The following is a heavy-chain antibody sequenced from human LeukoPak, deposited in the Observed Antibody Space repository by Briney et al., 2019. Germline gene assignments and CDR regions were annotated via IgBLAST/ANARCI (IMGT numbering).Heavy chain of an antibody. CDR2: ISSSSNYI. CDR3: ARDTAGTVLDY. CDR1: GFTFSSYT. V-gene: IGHV3-21*01. D-gene: IGHD6-13*01. Sequence: GGSLRLSCAASGFTFSSYTMSWVRQAPGKGLEWVSSISSSSNYIYYTDSVKGRFTISRDNAKNSLYLQMNSLRAEDTAVYYCARDTAGTVLDYWGQGTRVTVSS. J-gene: IGHJ4*02.